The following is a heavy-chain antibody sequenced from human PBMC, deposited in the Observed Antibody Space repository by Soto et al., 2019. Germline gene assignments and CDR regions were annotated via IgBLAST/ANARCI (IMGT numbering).Heavy chain of an antibody. CDR1: GGTFSSYA. V-gene: IGHV1-69*13. J-gene: IGHJ6*02. Sequence: ASVKXSCNASGGTFSSYAISWVRQAPGQGLEWMGGIIPIFGTANYAQKFQGRVTITADESTSTAYMELSSLRSEDTAVYYCARDRGLVVVAATYDYCGMDVWGQGTTVTVSS. CDR3: ARDRGLVVVAATYDYCGMDV. D-gene: IGHD2-15*01. CDR2: IIPIFGTA.